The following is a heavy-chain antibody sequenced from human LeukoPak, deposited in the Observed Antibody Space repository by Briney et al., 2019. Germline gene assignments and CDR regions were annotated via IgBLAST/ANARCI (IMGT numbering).Heavy chain of an antibody. CDR2: ITGSSSSL. CDR3: ARAAPRRAFDI. V-gene: IGHV3-23*01. J-gene: IGHJ3*02. CDR1: GFNFRNYV. Sequence: GGSLRLSCVGSGFNFRNYVMIWVRQAPGKGLEWVSGITGSSSSLYYIDSVKGRFTISRDNSMNTVYLQMNSLRAEDTAVYYCARAAPRRAFDIWGQGTMVTVSS.